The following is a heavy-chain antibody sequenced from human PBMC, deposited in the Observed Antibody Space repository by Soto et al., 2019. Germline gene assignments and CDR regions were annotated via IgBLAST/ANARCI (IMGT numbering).Heavy chain of an antibody. CDR1: GFTFSSYA. J-gene: IGHJ4*02. CDR3: AKPTWIQLWLSPFDGDY. D-gene: IGHD5-18*01. V-gene: IGHV3-23*01. Sequence: GGSLRLSCAASGFTFSSYAMSWVRQAPGKGLEWVSAISGSGGSTYYADSVKGRFTISRDNSKNTLYLQMNSLRAEDTAVYYCAKPTWIQLWLSPFDGDYWGQGTLVTVSS. CDR2: ISGSGGST.